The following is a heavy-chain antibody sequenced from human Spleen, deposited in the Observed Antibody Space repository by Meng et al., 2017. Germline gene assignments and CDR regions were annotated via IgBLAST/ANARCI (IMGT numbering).Heavy chain of an antibody. CDR1: GGSISSSNW. CDR3: ARGPTTMAHDFDY. D-gene: IGHD4-11*01. CDR2: IYHSGST. J-gene: IGHJ4*02. Sequence: QVQLQDAGPGLGKPSGTLSLTCAVSGGSISSSNWWSWVRQPPGKGLEWIGEIYHSGSTNYNPSLQSRVTISVDKSKNQFSLKLSSVTAADSAVYYCARGPTTMAHDFDYWGQGTLVTVSS. V-gene: IGHV4-4*02.